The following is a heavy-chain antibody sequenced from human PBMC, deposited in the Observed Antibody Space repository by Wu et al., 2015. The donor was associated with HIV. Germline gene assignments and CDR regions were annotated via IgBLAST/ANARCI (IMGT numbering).Heavy chain of an antibody. CDR2: IIPIFGTA. CDR1: GGTFSSYA. Sequence: QVQLVQSGAEVKKPGSSVKVSCKASGGTFSSYAISWVRQAPGQGLEWMGGIIPIFGTANYAQKFQGRVTITADESTSTAYMELSSLRSEDTAVYYCARVNMQLVPSYYYYYMDVWGKGTTVTVSS. D-gene: IGHD6-6*01. J-gene: IGHJ6*03. CDR3: ARVNMQLVPSYYYYYMDV. V-gene: IGHV1-69*12.